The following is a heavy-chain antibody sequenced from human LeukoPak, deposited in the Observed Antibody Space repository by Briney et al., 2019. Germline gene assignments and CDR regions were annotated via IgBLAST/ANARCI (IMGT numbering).Heavy chain of an antibody. CDR2: ISSSSSYI. V-gene: IGHV3-21*01. CDR1: GFTFSSYS. J-gene: IGHJ5*02. Sequence: GGSLRLSCAASGFTFSSYSMNWVRQAPGKGLEWVSSISSSSSYIYYADSVKGRFTISRDNAKNSLYLQMNSLRAEDTAVYYCARDRGPDSSGWYGNWFDPWGQGTLVTVSS. CDR3: ARDRGPDSSGWYGNWFDP. D-gene: IGHD6-19*01.